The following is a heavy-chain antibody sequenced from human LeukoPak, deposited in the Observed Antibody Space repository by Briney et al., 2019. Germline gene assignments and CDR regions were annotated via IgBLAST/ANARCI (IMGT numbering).Heavy chain of an antibody. D-gene: IGHD3-16*01. V-gene: IGHV3-33*03. CDR1: GLTFSSYV. Sequence: GGSLRLSCAAFGLTFSSYVTHWVRHPPGKRREWGVVTWYDDTKKSYRGSVKGRFPISRNNSKNTLDLQMNSLRAEDAAVYYWAKGGSRTLGDGFDTWGQGTMVTVSS. CDR3: AKGGSRTLGDGFDT. J-gene: IGHJ3*02. CDR2: TWYDDTKK.